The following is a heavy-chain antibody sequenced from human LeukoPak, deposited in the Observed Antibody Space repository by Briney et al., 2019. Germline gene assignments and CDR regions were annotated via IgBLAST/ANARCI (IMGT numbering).Heavy chain of an antibody. CDR2: MKVDGSDI. Sequence: GGSLRLSCAASGFTFTNDFMTWVRQAPGKGLEWVANMKVDGSDIHYVDSVKGRFTISRDNSKNTLYLQMNSLGAEDTAVYYCNRAPLRWNPEPDYWGQGTLVTVSS. CDR3: NRAPLRWNPEPDY. V-gene: IGHV3-7*01. CDR1: GFTFTNDF. D-gene: IGHD1-1*01. J-gene: IGHJ4*02.